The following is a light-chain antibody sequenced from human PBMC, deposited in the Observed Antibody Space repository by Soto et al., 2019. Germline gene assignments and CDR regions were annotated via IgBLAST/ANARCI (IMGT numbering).Light chain of an antibody. J-gene: IGKJ1*01. CDR2: AAS. V-gene: IGKV1-39*01. CDR1: QSISSY. CDR3: QQSYSTPPT. Sequence: DIQMTQSPSTLSASVGDTVTIACRASQSISSYLNWYQQKPGKAPKLLIYAASSLQSGVPSRFSGSGSGTDFTLTISCLQPEDFATYYCQQSYSTPPTFGQGTKVDIK.